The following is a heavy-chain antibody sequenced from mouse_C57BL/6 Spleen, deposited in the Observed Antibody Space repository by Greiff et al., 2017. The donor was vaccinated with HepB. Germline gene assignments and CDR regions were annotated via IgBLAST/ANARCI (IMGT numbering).Heavy chain of an antibody. V-gene: IGHV1-26*01. Sequence: VQLQQSGPELVQPGASVKISCKASGYTFTDYYMNWVKQSPGKSLEWIGDINPNNGGTSYNQKFKGQATLTVDKSSSTAYMELRSLTSEDSAVYYCARRGIYDGYPYAMDYWGQGTSVTVSS. CDR1: GYTFTDYY. D-gene: IGHD2-3*01. J-gene: IGHJ4*01. CDR2: INPNNGGT. CDR3: ARRGIYDGYPYAMDY.